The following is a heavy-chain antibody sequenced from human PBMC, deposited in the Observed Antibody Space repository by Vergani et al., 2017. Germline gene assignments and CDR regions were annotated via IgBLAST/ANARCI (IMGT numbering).Heavy chain of an antibody. CDR3: ASGSIPNFGRLDQYYYYGMDV. D-gene: IGHD1/OR15-1a*01. CDR1: GFTFSDYY. J-gene: IGHJ6*02. Sequence: QVQLVESGGGLVKPGGSLRLSCAASGFTFSDYYMSWIRQAPGKGLKWVSYISSSSSYTNYADSVKGRFTISRDNAKNSLYLQMNSLRAEDTAVYYCASGSIPNFGRLDQYYYYGMDVWGQGTTVTVSS. CDR2: ISSSSSYT. V-gene: IGHV3-11*05.